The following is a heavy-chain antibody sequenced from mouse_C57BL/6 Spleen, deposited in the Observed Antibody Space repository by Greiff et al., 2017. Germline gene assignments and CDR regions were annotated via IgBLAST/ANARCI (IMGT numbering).Heavy chain of an antibody. D-gene: IGHD4-1*01. V-gene: IGHV5-9*01. CDR3: ARHNWGDYFDY. CDR1: GFTFSSYT. J-gene: IGHJ2*01. CDR2: ISGGGGNT. Sequence: EVMLVESGGGLVKPGGSLKLSCAASGFTFSSYTMSWVRQTPEKRLEWVATISGGGGNTYYPDSVKGRFTISRDNAKNTLYLQMSSLRSEDTALYYCARHNWGDYFDYWGQGTTLTVSS.